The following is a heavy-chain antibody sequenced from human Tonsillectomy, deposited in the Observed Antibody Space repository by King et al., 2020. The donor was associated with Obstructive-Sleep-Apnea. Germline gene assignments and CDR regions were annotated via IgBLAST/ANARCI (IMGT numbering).Heavy chain of an antibody. Sequence: DVQLVESGGGLVQPGRSLRLSCAASGFTFDDYAIHWVRQAPGKGLEWVSGVSWNSGSIGYADSVKGRFTISRDNAKNSLYLQMNSLRAEDTALYYCAKASEAVAGLGYFDLWGRGTLVTVSS. V-gene: IGHV3-9*01. CDR2: VSWNSGSI. CDR3: AKASEAVAGLGYFDL. D-gene: IGHD6-19*01. J-gene: IGHJ2*01. CDR1: GFTFDDYA.